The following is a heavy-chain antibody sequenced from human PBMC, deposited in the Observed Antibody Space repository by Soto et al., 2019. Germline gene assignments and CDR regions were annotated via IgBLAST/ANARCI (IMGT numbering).Heavy chain of an antibody. CDR2: INHSGST. D-gene: IGHD3-10*01. CDR1: CRSFIGYS. J-gene: IGHJ6*02. V-gene: IGHV4-34*01. CDR3: ATGRGVRGVIIPAYNYYGLDA. Sequence: SVSLCLTCAIYCRSFIGYSWSWIRESPRTGREWIGEINHSGSTNYNPSLKSRVTISVDTSKNQFSLKLSSVSAADTAVYYCATGRGVRGVIIPAYNYYGLDAWRQGSTVT.